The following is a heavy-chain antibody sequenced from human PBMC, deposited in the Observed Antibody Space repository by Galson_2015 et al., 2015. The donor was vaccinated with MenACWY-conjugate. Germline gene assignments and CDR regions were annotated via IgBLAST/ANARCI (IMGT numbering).Heavy chain of an antibody. CDR2: VAVGSGNT. D-gene: IGHD2-2*01. V-gene: IGHV1-58*02. CDR1: GFTFISSA. J-gene: IGHJ2*01. Sequence: SVKVSCKASGFTFISSAMQWVRQARGQRLEWMGWVAVGSGNTNYAQKFQERVAITRDVSTSTAFMELSSLRSEDTAVYYCAAKRSRDWYFGLWGRGTLVTVSS. CDR3: AAKRSRDWYFGL.